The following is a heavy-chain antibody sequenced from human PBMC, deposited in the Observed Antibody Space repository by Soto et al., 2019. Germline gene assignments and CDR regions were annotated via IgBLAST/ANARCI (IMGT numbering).Heavy chain of an antibody. V-gene: IGHV4-30-2*01. CDR2: ISHSGAT. CDR3: AGLDYYGSWLDP. Sequence: LQLQESGSGLVQPSQTLSLTCALSGGSVTMSSFSWAWVRQPPGRGLQWIGDISHSGATSSDPTLKSRVTVSRDRAKIQFSLKLTSVTAADSAVYYCAGLDYYGSWLDPWGQGTLVTVSS. J-gene: IGHJ5*02. D-gene: IGHD1-26*01. CDR1: GGSVTMSSFS.